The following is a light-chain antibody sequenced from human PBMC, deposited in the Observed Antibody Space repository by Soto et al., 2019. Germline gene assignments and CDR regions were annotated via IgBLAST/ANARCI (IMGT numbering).Light chain of an antibody. CDR2: DAS. CDR1: QSVYNNY. J-gene: IGKJ2*01. Sequence: EIVLTQSPGTLSLSPGERATLSCRASQSVYNNYLAWYQQKPGQTPRLLVNDASNRATGIPDRFSGGGSGTDFTLTISSLEPEDFAVYYCQQYGLPPHSFGQGTRVEIK. V-gene: IGKV3-20*01. CDR3: QQYGLPPHS.